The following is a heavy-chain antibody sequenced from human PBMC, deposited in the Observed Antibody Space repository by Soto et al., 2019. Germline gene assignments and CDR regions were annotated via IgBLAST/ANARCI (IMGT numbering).Heavy chain of an antibody. CDR2: IDPSDSYT. V-gene: IGHV5-10-1*01. D-gene: IGHD4-4*01. J-gene: IGHJ6*02. CDR3: ARTGDYSNYSSYYYYYGMDV. Sequence: GESLKISCKGSGYSFTSYWISWVRQMPGKGLEWMGRIDPSDSYTNYSPSFQGHVTISADKSISTAYLQWSSLKASDTAMYYCARTGDYSNYSSYYYYYGMDVWGQGTTVTVSS. CDR1: GYSFTSYW.